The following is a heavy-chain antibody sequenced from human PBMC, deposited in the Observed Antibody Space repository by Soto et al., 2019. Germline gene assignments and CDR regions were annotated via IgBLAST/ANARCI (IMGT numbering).Heavy chain of an antibody. CDR2: ISYDGSNK. D-gene: IGHD6-19*01. CDR1: GFTFSSYA. Sequence: GGSLRLSCAASGFTFSSYAMHWVRQAPGKGLEWVAVISYDGSNKYYADSVKGRFTISRDNSKNTLYLQMNSLRAEDTAVYYCARGAIAVAGPADFDYWGQGTLVTVSS. CDR3: ARGAIAVAGPADFDY. J-gene: IGHJ4*02. V-gene: IGHV3-30-3*01.